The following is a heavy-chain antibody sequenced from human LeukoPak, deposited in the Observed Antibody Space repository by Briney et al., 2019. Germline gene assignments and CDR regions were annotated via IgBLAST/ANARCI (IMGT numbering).Heavy chain of an antibody. Sequence: SETLSLTCTVSGGSITSYYWSWIRQPPGKGLEWIGYIYYNGDTKYNPSLKSRITISVDTSKNQFSLKLSSVTAADTAVYYCARDEIYDYTFYGMDVWGQGTTVTVSS. V-gene: IGHV4-59*01. J-gene: IGHJ6*02. CDR1: GGSITSYY. D-gene: IGHD2/OR15-2a*01. CDR2: IYYNGDT. CDR3: ARDEIYDYTFYGMDV.